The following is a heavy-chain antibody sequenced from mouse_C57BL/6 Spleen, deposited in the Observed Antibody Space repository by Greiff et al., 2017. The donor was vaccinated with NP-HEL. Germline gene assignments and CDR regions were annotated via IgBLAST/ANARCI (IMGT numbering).Heavy chain of an antibody. CDR1: GYTFTDYY. V-gene: IGHV1-76*01. J-gene: IGHJ3*01. CDR2: IYPGSGNT. CDR3: ARRFAY. Sequence: VKLQQSGAELVRPGASVKLSCKASGYTFTDYYINWVKQRPGQGLEWIARIYPGSGNTYYNEKFKGKATLTAEKSSSTAYMQLSSLTSEDSAVYFCARRFAYWGQGTLVTVSA.